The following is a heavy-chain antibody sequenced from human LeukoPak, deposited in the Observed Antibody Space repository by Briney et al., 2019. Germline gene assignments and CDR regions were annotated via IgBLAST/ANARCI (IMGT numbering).Heavy chain of an antibody. CDR3: ATISSPLDY. D-gene: IGHD2-15*01. J-gene: IGHJ4*02. V-gene: IGHV3-7*01. CDR2: IKKDGSER. Sequence: GGSLRLSCAASGFTPSGYWMSWVRQAPGKGLEWVANIKKDGSERYYVDFVKGRFTISRDNAKNSVYLQMNSLRVEDTAMYYCATISSPLDYWGQGTLVTVSS. CDR1: GFTPSGYW.